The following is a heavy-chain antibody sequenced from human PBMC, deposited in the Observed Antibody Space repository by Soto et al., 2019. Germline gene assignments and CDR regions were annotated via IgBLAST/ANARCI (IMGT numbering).Heavy chain of an antibody. D-gene: IGHD3-10*01. CDR3: ARDPISYYYGSGSFDY. J-gene: IGHJ4*02. Sequence: ASVKVSCKASGYTFTSYAMHWVRQAPGQRLEWMGWINAGNGNTKYSQKFQGRVTITRDTSASTAYMELSSLRSEDTAVYYCARDPISYYYGSGSFDYWGQGTLVTVSS. CDR1: GYTFTSYA. CDR2: INAGNGNT. V-gene: IGHV1-3*01.